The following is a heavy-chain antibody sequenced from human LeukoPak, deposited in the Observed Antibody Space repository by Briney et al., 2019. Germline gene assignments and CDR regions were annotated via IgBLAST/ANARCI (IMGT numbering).Heavy chain of an antibody. J-gene: IGHJ5*02. D-gene: IGHD6-19*01. CDR3: AREFMAVAGNWFDP. Sequence: PSEALSLTCTVSGGSISSSSYYWGWIRQPPGKGLEWIGSIYYSGSTYYNPSLKSRVTISVDTSKNQFSLKLSSVTAADTAVYYCAREFMAVAGNWFDPWGQGTLVTVSS. CDR1: GGSISSSSYY. CDR2: IYYSGST. V-gene: IGHV4-39*07.